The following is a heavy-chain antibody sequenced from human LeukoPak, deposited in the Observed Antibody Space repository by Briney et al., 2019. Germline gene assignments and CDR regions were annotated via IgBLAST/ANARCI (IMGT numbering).Heavy chain of an antibody. CDR1: GFTLSSCG. CDR3: AKVYGGNGNDAFDI. V-gene: IGHV3-30*18. CDR2: ILYDGSNK. Sequence: PGRSLRLSCAASGFTLSSCGMHWVRQAPGKGLEWVALILYDGSNKYYADSVKGRFTISRDNSKNTLYLQMNSLRAEDTAVYYCAKVYGGNGNDAFDIWGQGTMVTVSS. D-gene: IGHD4-23*01. J-gene: IGHJ3*02.